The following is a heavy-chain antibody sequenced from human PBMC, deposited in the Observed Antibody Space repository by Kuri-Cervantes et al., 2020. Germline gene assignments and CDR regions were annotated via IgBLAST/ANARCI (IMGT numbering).Heavy chain of an antibody. CDR2: ISGSGGST. J-gene: IGHJ6*03. D-gene: IGHD4/OR15-4a*01. CDR1: GFTFSSYA. V-gene: IGHV3-23*01. CDR3: ARGPGAAKAYYYMDV. Sequence: GESLKISCTVSGFTFSSYAMSWVRQAPGKGLEWVSAISGSGGSTYYADSVKGRFTISRDNSKNTLYLQMNSLRAEDTAVYYCARGPGAAKAYYYMDVWGKGTTVTVSS.